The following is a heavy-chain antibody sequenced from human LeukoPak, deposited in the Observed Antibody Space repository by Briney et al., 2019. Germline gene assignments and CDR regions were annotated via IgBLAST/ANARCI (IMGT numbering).Heavy chain of an antibody. J-gene: IGHJ4*02. D-gene: IGHD6-13*01. Sequence: ASVKVSCKASGYTFTTYDINWVRQAAGQGLEWMGWMNPNSGNTGNAQKFQGRVTMTRNTSISTAYMELTSLASEDTAVYFCARIAAPGNRRLNFWGQGTLVTVSS. V-gene: IGHV1-8*01. CDR1: GYTFTTYD. CDR3: ARIAAPGNRRLNF. CDR2: MNPNSGNT.